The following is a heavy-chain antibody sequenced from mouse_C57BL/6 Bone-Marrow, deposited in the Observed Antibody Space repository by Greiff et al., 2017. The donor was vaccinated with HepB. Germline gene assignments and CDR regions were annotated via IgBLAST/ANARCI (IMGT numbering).Heavy chain of an antibody. CDR2: IYPGDGDT. V-gene: IGHV1-82*01. CDR1: GYALSSSW. CDR3: ARNPPAWFAY. Sequence: QVQLQQSGPELVKPGASVKISCKASGYALSSSWMNWVKQRPGKGLEWIGRIYPGDGDTNYNGKFKGKATLTADKSSSTAYMQLSSLTSEDSAVYFCARNPPAWFAYWGQGTLVTVSA. J-gene: IGHJ3*01.